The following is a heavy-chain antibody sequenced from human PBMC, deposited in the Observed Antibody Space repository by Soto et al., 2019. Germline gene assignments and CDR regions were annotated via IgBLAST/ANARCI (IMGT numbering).Heavy chain of an antibody. J-gene: IGHJ6*04. Sequence: SETRCLTCTVAGGSISGFYWSWVRQHAGKGLEWIGRIYISVATKYNPSLRNRVTMSVYTSTDQYSLNLASMTAADTAVYFCARGTFSGNDCYSDVWGKETKVTVSS. D-gene: IGHD2-21*02. CDR2: IYISVAT. CDR1: GGSISGFY. CDR3: ARGTFSGNDCYSDV. V-gene: IGHV4-4*07.